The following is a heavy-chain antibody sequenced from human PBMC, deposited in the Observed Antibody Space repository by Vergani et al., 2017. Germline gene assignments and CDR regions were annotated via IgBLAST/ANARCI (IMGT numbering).Heavy chain of an antibody. J-gene: IGHJ6*02. D-gene: IGHD3-16*02. CDR3: ARGMTYYDYVWGSYRPYYYYGMDV. CDR2: INSDGDST. Sequence: VQLVESGGGLVQPGGSLRLSCTASGFTFSNYWMQWVRQAPGKGPMWVSRINSDGDSTSYADSVKGRFTISRDNAKNTLYLQMDSLRAADTAVYYCARGMTYYDYVWGSYRPYYYYGMDVWGQGTTVTVSS. V-gene: IGHV3-74*01. CDR1: GFTFSNYW.